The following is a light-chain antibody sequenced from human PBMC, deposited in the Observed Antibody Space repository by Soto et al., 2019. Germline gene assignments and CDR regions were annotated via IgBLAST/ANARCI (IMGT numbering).Light chain of an antibody. J-gene: IGLJ1*01. Sequence: QSALTQPASVSGSPRQSITISCTGASSDVGSYTSVSWYQQHPGKAPKLMIYEVNNRPSGVSNRFSGHKSGNTASLTISGLQAEDDADYYCSSYTSSSTLYVFGTGTKVTVL. CDR2: EVN. CDR3: SSYTSSSTLYV. V-gene: IGLV2-14*01. CDR1: SSDVGSYTS.